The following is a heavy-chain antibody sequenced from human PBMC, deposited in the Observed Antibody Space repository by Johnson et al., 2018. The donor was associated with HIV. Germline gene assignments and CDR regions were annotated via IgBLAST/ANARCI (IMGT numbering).Heavy chain of an antibody. CDR1: GFKFDDYG. CDR2: INWNGGRT. J-gene: IGHJ3*02. Sequence: VQLVESGGGVVRPGGSLRLSCAASGFKFDDYGMSWVRQGPGTGLEWISGINWNGGRTGYADPVKGRSPISRDNVKKSLYLQMNSLRAEDTALYYCAREASYYCSSGHVVGDAFDIWGQGTRVTVSS. CDR3: AREASYYCSSGHVVGDAFDI. D-gene: IGHD2-2*01. V-gene: IGHV3-20*04.